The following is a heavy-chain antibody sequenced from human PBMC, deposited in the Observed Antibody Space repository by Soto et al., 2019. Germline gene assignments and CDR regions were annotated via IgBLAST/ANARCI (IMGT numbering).Heavy chain of an antibody. J-gene: IGHJ6*02. CDR2: ISYDGNNK. CDR3: ARAGCDGGTCYTLVGLRYGMDV. Sequence: QVQLVESGGGVVQPGRSLRLSCAVSGFTFSSYVMYWVRQAPGRGLEWVAVISYDGNNKYYADSVKGRFTISRDNSKXTXXXQXXSLRAEDTAVYYCARAGCDGGTCYTLVGLRYGMDVWGQGTTVTVSS. CDR1: GFTFSSYV. D-gene: IGHD2-15*01. V-gene: IGHV3-30-3*01.